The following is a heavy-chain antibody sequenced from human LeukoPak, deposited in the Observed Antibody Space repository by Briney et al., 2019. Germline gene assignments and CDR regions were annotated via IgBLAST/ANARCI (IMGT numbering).Heavy chain of an antibody. J-gene: IGHJ3*02. CDR1: GFTFSSYE. CDR3: ARSNGWHGGLDAFDI. D-gene: IGHD6-19*01. CDR2: IRRSGSTI. V-gene: IGHV3-48*03. Sequence: GGSLRLSCAASGFTFSSYEMNWVRQAPGKGLEWLSHIRRSGSTIYYADSVKGRFTISRDNAKNSLYLQMNSLRAEDTAVYYCARSNGWHGGLDAFDIWGQGTMVTVSS.